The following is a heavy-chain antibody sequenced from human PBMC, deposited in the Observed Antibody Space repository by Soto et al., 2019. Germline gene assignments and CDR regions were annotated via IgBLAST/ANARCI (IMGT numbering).Heavy chain of an antibody. CDR2: IGVYHTET. CDR1: GYTFPEYG. Sequence: QIQMVQSGAEIKEPGASVKVSCKTSGYTFPEYGIDWVRQAPGQGLQWMGWIGVYHTETKYTPQFQGRVTINSDTSTRTVYMELRSLRSDDTATYYCVIHDKTTSLDHWGPGTRITVSS. J-gene: IGHJ4*02. CDR3: VIHDKTTSLDH. V-gene: IGHV1-18*04. D-gene: IGHD3-22*01.